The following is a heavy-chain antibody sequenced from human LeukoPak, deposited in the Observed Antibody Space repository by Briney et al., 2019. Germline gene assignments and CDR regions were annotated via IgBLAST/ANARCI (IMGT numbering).Heavy chain of an antibody. V-gene: IGHV3-23*01. CDR1: GVTFSTYA. J-gene: IGHJ4*02. Sequence: GGSLSLSCAASGVTFSTYAMTRVRLAPGRGLEWVSTIGTSDSSTYYADSVKGRFTISRDNSKNTLYLQMNSLRAEDTAVYYCARGSTGPDSWGQGTLVTVSS. CDR3: ARGSTGPDS. CDR2: IGTSDSST. D-gene: IGHD1-1*01.